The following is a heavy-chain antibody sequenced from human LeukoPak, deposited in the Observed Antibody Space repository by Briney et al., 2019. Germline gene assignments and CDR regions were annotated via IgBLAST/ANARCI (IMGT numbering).Heavy chain of an antibody. D-gene: IGHD4-11*01. J-gene: IGHJ6*02. V-gene: IGHV4-59*01. CDR3: ARVGGSNFYNYGMDV. CDR2: IYFSGST. Sequence: SETLSLTCTVSDDSIGNYYWSWIRQSPGKGLEWIDYIYFSGSTNYNPSLKRRVTMSVVTSKNQFSLRLTSVTAADTATYYCARVGGSNFYNYGMDVWGQGTTVIVSS. CDR1: DDSIGNYY.